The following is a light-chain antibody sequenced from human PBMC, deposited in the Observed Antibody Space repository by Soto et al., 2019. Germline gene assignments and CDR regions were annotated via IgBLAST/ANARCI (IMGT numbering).Light chain of an antibody. Sequence: LTQPPSASGTPGQRVTISCSGSSSNIGSNTVNWYQQLPGTAPKLLIYSNNQRPSGVPDRFSGSKSGTSASLAISGLQSEDEADYYCAAWDDSLNGYYVFGTGTKLTVL. CDR1: SSNIGSNT. CDR2: SNN. V-gene: IGLV1-44*01. J-gene: IGLJ1*01. CDR3: AAWDDSLNGYYV.